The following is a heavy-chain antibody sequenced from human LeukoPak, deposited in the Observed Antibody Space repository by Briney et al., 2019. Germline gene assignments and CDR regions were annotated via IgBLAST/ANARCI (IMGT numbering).Heavy chain of an antibody. D-gene: IGHD2-2*01. J-gene: IGHJ6*02. CDR1: GFPFSSYW. CDR2: IIGDGSGT. V-gene: IGHV3-74*01. Sequence: GGALRLSCAASGFPFSSYWMHWVRQGPGRGLVWGSRIIGDGSGTNYADSVKGRFTISRDNAKNTLYLQMNSLRAEDTAVYYCARGRSTNFLDVWGQATTVTVSS. CDR3: ARGRSTNFLDV.